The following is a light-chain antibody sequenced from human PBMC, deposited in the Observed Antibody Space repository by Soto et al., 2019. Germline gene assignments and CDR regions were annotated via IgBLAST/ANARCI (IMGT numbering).Light chain of an antibody. J-gene: IGLJ2*01. CDR2: DVS. CDR3: SSYTSSSTLGV. V-gene: IGLV2-14*01. CDR1: SSDVGGYNY. Sequence: QSALTQPASVSGSPGQSITISCTGTSSDVGGYNYVSWYQQHPGKAPKLMIYDVSNRPSGVSNRFSGSKSGNTASLTXSXXXXXXEADYYCSSYTSSSTLGVFGG.